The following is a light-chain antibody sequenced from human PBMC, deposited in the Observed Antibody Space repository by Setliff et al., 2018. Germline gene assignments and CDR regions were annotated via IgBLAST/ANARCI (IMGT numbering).Light chain of an antibody. V-gene: IGLV2-14*03. CDR2: EVT. J-gene: IGLJ2*01. Sequence: QSVLAQPASVSGSPGQSITISCSGTIGDVGAYDFVSWYQQHPGKAPKLMIYEVTKRPSGVSDRFSGSKSGNTASLTISGLQAEDEADYYCLSYTSKTTHALFGGGTKIT. CDR3: LSYTSKTTHAL. CDR1: IGDVGAYDF.